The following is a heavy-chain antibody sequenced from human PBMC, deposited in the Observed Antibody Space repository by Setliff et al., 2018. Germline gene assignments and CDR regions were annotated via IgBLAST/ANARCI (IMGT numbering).Heavy chain of an antibody. CDR2: INPEDSET. CDR3: ASSSGSSSNDAFDI. CDR1: GYSFTSYW. Sequence: GESLKISCKGSGYSFTSYWIAWVRQMPGKGLEWMGIINPEDSETKYSPSFQGQVTISADKSISTAYLQWSSLKASDTAMYYCASSSGSSSNDAFDIWGQGTTVTVSS. V-gene: IGHV5-51*01. J-gene: IGHJ3*02. D-gene: IGHD1-26*01.